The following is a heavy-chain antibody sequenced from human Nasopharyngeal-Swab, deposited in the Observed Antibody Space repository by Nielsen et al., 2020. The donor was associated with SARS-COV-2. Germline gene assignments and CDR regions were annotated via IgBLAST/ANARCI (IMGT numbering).Heavy chain of an antibody. D-gene: IGHD3-10*01. J-gene: IGHJ4*02. CDR2: IGISGSPK. Sequence: GESLRLSCAVSGFTFTNYEIHWVRQAPGKGLEWVSYIGISGSPKYYADSVKGRFTISRDNAKNSLSLQMNSLRAEDTAVYYCARDVQRGFDSWGQGTLVTVS. CDR3: ARDVQRGFDS. CDR1: GFTFTNYE. V-gene: IGHV3-48*03.